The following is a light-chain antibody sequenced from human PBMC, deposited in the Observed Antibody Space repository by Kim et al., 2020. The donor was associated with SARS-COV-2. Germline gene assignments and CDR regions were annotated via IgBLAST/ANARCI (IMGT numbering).Light chain of an antibody. CDR1: SGSIASNY. CDR2: EDN. V-gene: IGLV6-57*01. CDR3: QSYDSSKV. Sequence: NFMLTQPHSVSESPGKTVTISCTRSSGSIASNYVQWYQQRLGSSPTTVIYEDNQRPSGVPHRFSGSIDSSSNSASLTIAGLKTEDEADYYCQSYDSSKVFGGGTQLTVL. J-gene: IGLJ3*02.